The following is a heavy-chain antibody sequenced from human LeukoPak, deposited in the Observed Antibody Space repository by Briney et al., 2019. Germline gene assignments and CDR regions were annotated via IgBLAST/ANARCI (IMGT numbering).Heavy chain of an antibody. CDR2: IRSKDDSYAT. CDR3: TRTTTVPEA. D-gene: IGHD1-14*01. J-gene: IGHJ5*02. Sequence: GSLRLSCAASGFTFSGSAMHWVRQAPGKGLEWVGRIRSKDDSYATAYAASVKGRFTISRDDSRNTAYLQMNSLVTDDTAVYYCTRTTTVPEAWGRGTLVTVSS. CDR1: GFTFSGSA. V-gene: IGHV3-73*01.